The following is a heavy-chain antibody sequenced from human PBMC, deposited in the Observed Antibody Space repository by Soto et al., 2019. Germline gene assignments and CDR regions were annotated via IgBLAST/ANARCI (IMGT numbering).Heavy chain of an antibody. J-gene: IGHJ5*02. CDR1: GFTFSSYG. D-gene: IGHD3-9*01. CDR3: AKEVSGYDILTENWFDP. V-gene: IGHV3-30*18. CDR2: ISYDGSNK. Sequence: QVQLVESGGGVVQPGRSLRLSCAASGFTFSSYGMHWVRQAPGKGLEWVAVISYDGSNKYYADSVKGRFTISRDNSKNPLYLQMNSLRAEDTAVYYCAKEVSGYDILTENWFDPWGQGTLVTVSS.